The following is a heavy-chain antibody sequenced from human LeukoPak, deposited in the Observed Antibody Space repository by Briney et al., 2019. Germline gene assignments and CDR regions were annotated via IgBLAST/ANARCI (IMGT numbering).Heavy chain of an antibody. CDR2: ISSSGSTI. V-gene: IGHV3-48*04. CDR3: ARGGLCTNGVCYRSPIDY. Sequence: GGSLRLSCAASGFTFSNYAMNWVRQAPGKGLEWVSYISSSGSTIYYADSVKGRFTISRDNAKNSLYLQMNSLRAEDTAVYYCARGGLCTNGVCYRSPIDYWGQGTLVTVSS. CDR1: GFTFSNYA. J-gene: IGHJ4*02. D-gene: IGHD2-8*01.